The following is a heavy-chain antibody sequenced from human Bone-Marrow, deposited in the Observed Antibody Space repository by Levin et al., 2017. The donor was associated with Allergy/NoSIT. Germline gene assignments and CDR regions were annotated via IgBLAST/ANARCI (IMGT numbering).Heavy chain of an antibody. CDR3: ARAPDSSGYYVKYYFDY. CDR2: IYSSGST. D-gene: IGHD3-22*01. J-gene: IGHJ4*02. CDR1: FFSLLLFFSS. V-gene: IGHV4-31*03. Sequence: SETLSLTCSVSFFSLLLFFSSWSWIRQHPGTGLAWIGYIYSSGSTYYNPSLPSRVTLSVYTSKNQFSLKLRSVTAADTAVYYCARAPDSSGYYVKYYFDYWGQGTLVTVSS.